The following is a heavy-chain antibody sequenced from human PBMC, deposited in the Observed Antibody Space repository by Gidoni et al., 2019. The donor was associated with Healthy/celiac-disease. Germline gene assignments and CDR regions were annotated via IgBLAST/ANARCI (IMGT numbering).Heavy chain of an antibody. CDR1: GFTFDDYA. CDR3: AKDRGSMVRGVISFYFDY. D-gene: IGHD3-10*01. CDR2: ISWDGGST. J-gene: IGHJ4*02. Sequence: EVQLVESGGVVVQPGGSLRLSCAASGFTFDDYALHWVRQAPGKGLEWVSLISWDGGSTYYADSVKGRFTISRDNSKNSLYLQMNSLRAEDTALYYCAKDRGSMVRGVISFYFDYWGQGTLVTVSS. V-gene: IGHV3-43D*03.